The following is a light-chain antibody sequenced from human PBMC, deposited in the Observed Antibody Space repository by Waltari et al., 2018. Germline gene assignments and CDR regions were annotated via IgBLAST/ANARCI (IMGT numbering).Light chain of an antibody. V-gene: IGLV1-47*01. CDR1: SPNLGSND. J-gene: IGLJ2*01. Sequence: SVLTQPPSASGTPGQRVTISCSGSSPNLGSNDVFWYQQVPGTAPKLLIYMNDQRPSGVPDRFSGSKSGTSASLAISGLQSEDEADYYCRAWDTSLSGVLFGGGTKVTVL. CDR2: MND. CDR3: RAWDTSLSGVL.